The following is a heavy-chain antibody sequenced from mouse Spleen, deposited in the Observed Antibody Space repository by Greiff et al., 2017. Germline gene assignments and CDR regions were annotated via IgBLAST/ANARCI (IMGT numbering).Heavy chain of an antibody. CDR2: LSDGGSYT. D-gene: IGHD2-1*01. J-gene: IGHJ2*01. Sequence: DVMLVESGGGLVKPGGSLKLSCAASGFTFSSYAMSWVRQTPEKRLAWVATLSDGGSYTYYPDNVKGRFTRSRDNAKNNLYLQMSHLKSEDTAMYYCARDGNYKGGFDYWGQGTTLTVSS. V-gene: IGHV5-4*01. CDR3: ARDGNYKGGFDY. CDR1: GFTFSSYA.